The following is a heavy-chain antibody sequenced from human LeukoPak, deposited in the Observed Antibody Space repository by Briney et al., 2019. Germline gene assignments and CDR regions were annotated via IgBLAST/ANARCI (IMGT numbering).Heavy chain of an antibody. Sequence: GGSLRLSCAASGFTFSSYSMNWVRQAPGKGLEWVSSISSSSSYIYYADSVKGRFTISRDNAKNSLYLQMNSLRAEDTAVYYCARDGMTYYDILTGDFDYWGQGTLVTVS. J-gene: IGHJ4*02. D-gene: IGHD3-9*01. V-gene: IGHV3-21*01. CDR2: ISSSSSYI. CDR1: GFTFSSYS. CDR3: ARDGMTYYDILTGDFDY.